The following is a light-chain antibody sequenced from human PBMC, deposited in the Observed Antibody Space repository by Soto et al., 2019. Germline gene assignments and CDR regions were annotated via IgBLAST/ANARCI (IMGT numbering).Light chain of an antibody. CDR2: AAS. CDR3: QQYNSYSPRT. J-gene: IGKJ1*01. CDR1: QGISSY. V-gene: IGKV1-8*01. Sequence: AIRMTQSPSSLSASTGDRVTITCRASQGISSYLAWYQQKPGKAPKLLIYAASTLQSGVPSRFSGSGSGTDFTLTISCLQSEDFATYYCQQYNSYSPRTFGQGTKVEIK.